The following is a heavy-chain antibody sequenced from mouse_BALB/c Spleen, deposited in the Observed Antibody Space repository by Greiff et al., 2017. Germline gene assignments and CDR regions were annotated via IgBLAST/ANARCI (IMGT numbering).Heavy chain of an antibody. D-gene: IGHD2-14*01. V-gene: IGHV1-7*01. CDR3: ARSRNYRYYAMDY. CDR2: INPSTGYT. Sequence: VQLQQSGAELAKPGASVKMSCKASGYTFTSYWMHWVKQRPGQGLEWIGYINPSTGYTEYNQKFKDKATLTADKSSSTAYMQLSSLTSEDSAVYYCARSRNYRYYAMDYWGQGTSVTVSS. CDR1: GYTFTSYW. J-gene: IGHJ4*01.